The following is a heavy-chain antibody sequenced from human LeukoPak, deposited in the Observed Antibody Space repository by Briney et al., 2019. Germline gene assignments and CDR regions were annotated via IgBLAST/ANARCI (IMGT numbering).Heavy chain of an antibody. D-gene: IGHD2-2*01. V-gene: IGHV3-23*01. CDR1: GFTFSSYA. Sequence: GGSLRLSCAASGFTFSSYAMSWVRQAPGKGLEWVSAISGSGGSTYYADSVKGRFTISRDNSKNTLYLQMNSLRAEDTAVYYCASRYRSSTSCSDVYYYYMDVWGKGTTVTVSS. J-gene: IGHJ6*03. CDR3: ASRYRSSTSCSDVYYYYMDV. CDR2: ISGSGGST.